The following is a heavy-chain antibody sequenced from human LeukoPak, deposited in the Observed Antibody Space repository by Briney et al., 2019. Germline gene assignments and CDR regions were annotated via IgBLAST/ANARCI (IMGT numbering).Heavy chain of an antibody. CDR2: IYTSGST. CDR3: ARDRYSGYEDAFDI. CDR1: GGSISSGSYY. V-gene: IGHV4-61*02. J-gene: IGHJ3*02. Sequence: PSETLSLTCTVSGGSISSGSYYWSWIRQPAGKGLEWIGRIYTSGSTNYNPSLKSRVTISVDTSKNQFSLKLSSVTAADTAVYYCARDRYSGYEDAFDIWGQGTMVTVSS. D-gene: IGHD5-12*01.